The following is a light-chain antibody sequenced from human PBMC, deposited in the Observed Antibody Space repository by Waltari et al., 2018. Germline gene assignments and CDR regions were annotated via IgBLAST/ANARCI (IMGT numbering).Light chain of an antibody. V-gene: IGKV3-20*01. J-gene: IGKJ1*01. CDR3: QQYGSSPWT. CDR2: GAS. CDR1: QSVSSSY. Sequence: ELVLTQSTGTLSLYPGESATLSCRARQSVSSSYLAWYQQKPGQAPRLLIYGASSRATGIPDRFSGSGSGTDFTLTISRLEPEDFAVYYCQQYGSSPWTFGQGTKVEIK.